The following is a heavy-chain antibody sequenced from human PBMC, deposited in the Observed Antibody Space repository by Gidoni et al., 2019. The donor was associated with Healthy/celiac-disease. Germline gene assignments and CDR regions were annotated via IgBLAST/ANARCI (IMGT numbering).Heavy chain of an antibody. CDR2: ISSSGSTI. CDR1: GFTFSDYY. Sequence: QVQLVESGGGLVKPGGSLRLSCAASGFTFSDYYMSWIRQAPGKGLELVSYISSSGSTIYYADSVKGRFTISRDNAKNSLYLQMNSLRAEDTAVYYCARVRVLRFLEWTPKLEYYMDVWGKGTTVTVSS. J-gene: IGHJ6*03. D-gene: IGHD3-3*01. V-gene: IGHV3-11*01. CDR3: ARVRVLRFLEWTPKLEYYMDV.